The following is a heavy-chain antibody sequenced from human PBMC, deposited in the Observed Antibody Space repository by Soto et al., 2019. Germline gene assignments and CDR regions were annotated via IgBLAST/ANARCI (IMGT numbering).Heavy chain of an antibody. CDR1: GSSLSTSGMC. V-gene: IGHV2-70*11. J-gene: IGHJ6*02. D-gene: IGHD3-9*01. Sequence: SGPTLVNPTQTLTLTCTFSGSSLSTSGMCVSWIRQPPGKALEWLARIDWDDDKYYSTSLKTRLTISKDTSKNQVVLTMTNMDPVDTATYYCARIILPPLPRRYFGPYGMDVWGQGTTVTVSS. CDR3: ARIILPPLPRRYFGPYGMDV. CDR2: IDWDDDK.